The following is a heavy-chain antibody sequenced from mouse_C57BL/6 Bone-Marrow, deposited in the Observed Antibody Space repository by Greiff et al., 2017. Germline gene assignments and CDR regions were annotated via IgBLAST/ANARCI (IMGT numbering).Heavy chain of an antibody. Sequence: VHVKQSVAELVRPGASVKLSCTASGFNIKNTYMHWVKQRPEQGLEWIGRIDPANGNTKYAPKFQGKATITADTSSNTAYLQLSSLTSEDTAIYYCARSVHYYGSRVDYWGQGTSVTVSS. CDR1: GFNIKNTY. D-gene: IGHD1-1*01. CDR3: ARSVHYYGSRVDY. CDR2: IDPANGNT. J-gene: IGHJ4*01. V-gene: IGHV14-3*01.